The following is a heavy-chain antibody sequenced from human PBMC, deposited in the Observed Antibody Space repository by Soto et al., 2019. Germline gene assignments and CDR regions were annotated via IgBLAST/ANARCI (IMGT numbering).Heavy chain of an antibody. D-gene: IGHD3-22*01. CDR3: ARVGDYYDSSGYYPTGAFDI. J-gene: IGHJ3*02. CDR1: GYTFTGYY. Sequence: ASVKVSCKASGYTFTGYYMHWVRQAPGQGLEWMGWINPNSGGTNYARKFQGWVTMTRDTSISTAYMELSRLRSDDTAVYYCARVGDYYDSSGYYPTGAFDIWGQGTMVTVSS. V-gene: IGHV1-2*04. CDR2: INPNSGGT.